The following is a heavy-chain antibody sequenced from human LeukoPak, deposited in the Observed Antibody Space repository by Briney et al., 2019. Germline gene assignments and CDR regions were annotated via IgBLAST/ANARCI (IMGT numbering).Heavy chain of an antibody. Sequence: PGGSLGLSCAASGSSFRSHWMTWVRQASGKGLEWVANINLDGSEKYYVDSVMGRFAVSRDNAKNSLYLQINSLRAEDTAVYFCARDSERSSSFAFDIWGRGTIVAVSS. V-gene: IGHV3-7*01. D-gene: IGHD2-2*01. CDR3: ARDSERSSSFAFDI. J-gene: IGHJ3*02. CDR1: GSSFRSHW. CDR2: INLDGSEK.